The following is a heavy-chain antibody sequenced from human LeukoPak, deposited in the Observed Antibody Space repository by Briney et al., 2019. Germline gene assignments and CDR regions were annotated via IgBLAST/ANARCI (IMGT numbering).Heavy chain of an antibody. V-gene: IGHV1-69*06. CDR2: IVPIFGTA. Sequence: SVKVSCKASGRTFSSYAISWVRQAPGQGLEWMRGIVPIFGTANYAQKFQGRVTITADKSTSTAYMELSSLRSEDTAVYYCARDGLRAYCGGDCYYNWFDPWGQGTLVTVSS. D-gene: IGHD2-21*02. CDR3: ARDGLRAYCGGDCYYNWFDP. J-gene: IGHJ5*02. CDR1: GRTFSSYA.